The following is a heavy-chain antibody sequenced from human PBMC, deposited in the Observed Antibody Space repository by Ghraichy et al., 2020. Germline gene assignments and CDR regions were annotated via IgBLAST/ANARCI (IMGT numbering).Heavy chain of an antibody. J-gene: IGHJ6*03. V-gene: IGHV3-23*01. CDR2: LSASGGST. Sequence: GESLNISCAASGFTFSSYVMNWVRQAPGKGLEWVSALSASGGSTYYADSVKGRFTISRDNAKKALYLRMDSLRAEDTAVYYCAKGQQQPHVDYYYMDVWGKGTTVTVSS. D-gene: IGHD6-13*01. CDR1: GFTFSSYV. CDR3: AKGQQQPHVDYYYMDV.